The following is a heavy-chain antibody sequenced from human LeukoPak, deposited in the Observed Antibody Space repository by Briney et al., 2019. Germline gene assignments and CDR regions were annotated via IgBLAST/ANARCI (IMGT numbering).Heavy chain of an antibody. Sequence: EASVTVSCKASGYTFTSYGISWVRQAPGQGLEWMAWISAYNGNTNYAQKLQGRVTMTTDTSTSTAYMELRSLRSDDTAVYYCARVGITTYDYYYYYGMDVWGQGTTVTVSS. J-gene: IGHJ6*02. CDR2: ISAYNGNT. D-gene: IGHD3-3*01. CDR1: GYTFTSYG. V-gene: IGHV1-18*01. CDR3: ARVGITTYDYYYYYGMDV.